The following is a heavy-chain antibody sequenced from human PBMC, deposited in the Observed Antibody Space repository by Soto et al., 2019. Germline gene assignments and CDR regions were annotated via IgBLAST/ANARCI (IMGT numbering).Heavy chain of an antibody. CDR2: ISYRGIT. J-gene: IGHJ5*02. CDR3: ARMSATGTRWFDP. CDR1: GGSFSSGAYH. D-gene: IGHD6-13*01. V-gene: IGHV4-31*03. Sequence: PSETLSLTCTVSGGSFSSGAYHWSWVRQHPGQGLEWIASISYRGITYSNPSLKSRLSMSVDTSKNQFSLNLTSVTAADTAVYHRARMSATGTRWFDPWGQGTLVTVSS.